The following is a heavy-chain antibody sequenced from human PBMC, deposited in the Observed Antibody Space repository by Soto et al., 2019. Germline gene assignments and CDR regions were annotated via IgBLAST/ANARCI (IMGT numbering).Heavy chain of an antibody. CDR1: GITFGSRA. Sequence: EVQLLESGGDLIQPGGSLRLSCVASGITFGSRAMSWVRQAPGEGLEWVSGLRGGGGTTYYADSVKGRFTISRDNSKNTVYLQMNSLRAEDTAVYFCAKGLYSSSPGGFDYWGQGTLVTVSS. CDR2: LRGGGGTT. J-gene: IGHJ4*02. V-gene: IGHV3-23*01. D-gene: IGHD6-6*01. CDR3: AKGLYSSSPGGFDY.